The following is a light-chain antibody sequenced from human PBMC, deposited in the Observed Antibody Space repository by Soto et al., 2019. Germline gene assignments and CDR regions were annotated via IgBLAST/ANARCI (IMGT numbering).Light chain of an antibody. CDR1: QSIRSER. CDR3: QEYDGAPIT. Sequence: EIVLTQSPDTLSLSPGERATLSGRASQSIRSERLAWYQQKPGQAPRLVIFDASNRASGMPERFSGSGSGTDFTLTIARLEPEDFAVYYCQEYDGAPITFGLGTRLEI. CDR2: DAS. V-gene: IGKV3-20*01. J-gene: IGKJ5*01.